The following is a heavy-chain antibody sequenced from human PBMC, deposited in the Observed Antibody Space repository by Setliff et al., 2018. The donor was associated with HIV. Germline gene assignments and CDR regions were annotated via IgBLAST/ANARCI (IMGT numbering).Heavy chain of an antibody. CDR3: TRPQYIYENGGSDY. V-gene: IGHV3-72*01. D-gene: IGHD3-22*01. J-gene: IGHJ4*02. CDR1: GFIFSVHD. CDR2: MKRKDVGDTT. Sequence: GGSLRLSCAASGFIFSVHDMDWVRQAPGKGLEWVGRMKRKDVGDTTEYAASVKGRFTVSRDDSENSMYLEMNSLRSEDTAVYYCTRPQYIYENGGSDYWGQGTLVTISS.